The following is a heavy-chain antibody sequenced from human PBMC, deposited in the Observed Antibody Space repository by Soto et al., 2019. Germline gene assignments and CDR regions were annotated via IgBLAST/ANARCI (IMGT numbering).Heavy chain of an antibody. J-gene: IGHJ4*02. CDR1: GFTFSSYA. V-gene: IGHV3-23*01. CDR3: AKDPPDDYLGPLDY. D-gene: IGHD4-17*01. CDR2: ISGSGGST. Sequence: GGSLRLSCAASGFTFSSYAMSWVRQAPGKGLEWVTAISGSGGSTYYADSVKGRFTISRDNSKNTLYLQMNSLRAEDTAVYYCAKDPPDDYLGPLDYWGQGTLVTVSS.